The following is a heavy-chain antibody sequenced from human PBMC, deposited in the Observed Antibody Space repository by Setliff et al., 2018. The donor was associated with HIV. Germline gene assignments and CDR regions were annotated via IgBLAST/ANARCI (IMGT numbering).Heavy chain of an antibody. CDR2: INHSGST. CDR1: GGSFSGYY. CDR3: ARLTRRSRLKPLTLENAFDI. J-gene: IGHJ3*02. Sequence: SETLSLTCAVYGGSFSGYYWSWIRQPPGKGLEWIGEINHSGSTNYNPSLKSRVTISVDTSKNQFSLKLSSVTAAYTAVYYCARLTRRSRLKPLTLENAFDIWGQGTMVTVSS. V-gene: IGHV4-34*01. D-gene: IGHD1-1*01.